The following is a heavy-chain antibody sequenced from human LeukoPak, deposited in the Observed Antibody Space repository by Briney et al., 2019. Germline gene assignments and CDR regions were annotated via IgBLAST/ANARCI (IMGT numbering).Heavy chain of an antibody. CDR2: IYCGGST. Sequence: PGGSLRLSCAASGFTVSSNYMSWVRQAPGKGLEWVSVIYCGGSTYYAVSVKGRFTISRDNSKNTPYLQMNSLRAEDTAVYYCASRNPVGYCSGGSCGRGLTDYWGQGTLVTVSP. V-gene: IGHV3-53*01. CDR3: ASRNPVGYCSGGSCGRGLTDY. D-gene: IGHD2-15*01. CDR1: GFTVSSNY. J-gene: IGHJ4*02.